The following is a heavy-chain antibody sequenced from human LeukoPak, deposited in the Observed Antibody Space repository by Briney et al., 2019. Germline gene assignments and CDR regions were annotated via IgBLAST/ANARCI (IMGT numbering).Heavy chain of an antibody. Sequence: GGSLRLSCAASGFTFSSYTMNWVRQAPGKGLEWVSAISGSGGSTYYADSVKGRFTISRDNSKNTLYLQMNSLRAEDTAVYYCAKRPEGYCSSTSCPPDYWGQGTLVTVSS. V-gene: IGHV3-23*01. CDR1: GFTFSSYT. J-gene: IGHJ4*02. CDR2: ISGSGGST. D-gene: IGHD2-2*01. CDR3: AKRPEGYCSSTSCPPDY.